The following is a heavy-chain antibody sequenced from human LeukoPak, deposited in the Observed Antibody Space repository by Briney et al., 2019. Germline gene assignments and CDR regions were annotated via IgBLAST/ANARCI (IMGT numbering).Heavy chain of an antibody. D-gene: IGHD4-17*01. CDR3: AKPYGDYGGGY. J-gene: IGHJ4*02. V-gene: IGHV3-30*18. CDR2: ISYDGSNK. CDR1: GFTFSSYG. Sequence: GGSLRLSCAASGFTFSSYGMHWVRQAPGKGLEWVAVISYDGSNKYYADSVKGRFTISRDNSKNTLYLQMNSLRAEDTAVYYCAKPYGDYGGGYWGQGTLVTVSS.